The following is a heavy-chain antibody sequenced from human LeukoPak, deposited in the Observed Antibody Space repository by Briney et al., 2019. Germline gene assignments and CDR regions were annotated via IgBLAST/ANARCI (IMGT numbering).Heavy chain of an antibody. CDR3: TTLAVAGYYFDY. CDR1: GFTFSNAW. D-gene: IGHD6-19*01. V-gene: IGHV3-15*01. CDR2: IKSKTDGGTK. Sequence: GGSLRLSCAASGFTFSNAWMSWVRQAPGKGLEWVGRIKSKTDGGTKDYAAAGKGRLTSSRDDTKKKLYLQMNSLKTEDTAVYYCTTLAVAGYYFDYWGQGTLVTVSS. J-gene: IGHJ4*02.